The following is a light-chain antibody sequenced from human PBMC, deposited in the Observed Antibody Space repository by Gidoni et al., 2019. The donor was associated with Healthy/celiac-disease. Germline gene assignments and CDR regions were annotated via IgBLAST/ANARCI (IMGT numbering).Light chain of an antibody. V-gene: IGKV3-15*01. CDR3: QQYNNWPRT. J-gene: IGKJ1*01. CDR2: GAS. Sequence: EIVMTQSPATLSVSPGERATLSCRGSQSVSSNLAWSQQTPGQAPRLLIDGASTRATGIPARISGRGSGTEFTLTSSSLQSEYVAVYYCQQYNNWPRTFGQGTKVEIK. CDR1: QSVSSN.